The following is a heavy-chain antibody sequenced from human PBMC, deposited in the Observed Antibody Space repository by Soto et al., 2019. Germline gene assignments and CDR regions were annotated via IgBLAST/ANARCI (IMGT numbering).Heavy chain of an antibody. Sequence: SETLSLTCTVSGASISSGDYYWSWIRQPPGKGLEWIGYIYYSGSTYYSPSLQGHVTISSDKSISTAYLQWSSLKASDTAMYYCARDPGDYGMDVWGQGTTVTVSS. V-gene: IGHV4-30-4*01. CDR2: IYYSGST. CDR1: GASISSGDYY. CDR3: ARDPGDYGMDV. J-gene: IGHJ6*02.